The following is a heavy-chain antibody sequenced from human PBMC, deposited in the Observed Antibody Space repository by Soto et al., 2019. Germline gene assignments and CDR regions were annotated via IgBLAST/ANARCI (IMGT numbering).Heavy chain of an antibody. J-gene: IGHJ4*02. V-gene: IGHV3-30*18. CDR2: ITYDGGSE. CDR3: AKEQSSGYYRVVDY. D-gene: IGHD6-19*01. CDR1: GFTLSSCG. Sequence: QVQVVESGGGVVQPGRSLRLSCAASGFTLSSCGMHWVRQAPGKGLEWVGVITYDGGSEHYADFVKGRFTISRDSSENMVYLQMNSLRVEDSAVYYCAKEQSSGYYRVVDYWGQGTLVTVSS.